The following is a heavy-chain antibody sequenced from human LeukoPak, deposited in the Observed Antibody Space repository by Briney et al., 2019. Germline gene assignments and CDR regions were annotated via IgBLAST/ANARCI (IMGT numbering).Heavy chain of an antibody. CDR1: GFSVSGNY. J-gene: IGHJ4*02. Sequence: GGSLRLSCAASGFSVSGNYMSWVRQAPGKGLEWVSFIHTAGSTFYSDSVKGGFTISRDNSKNTLYLQMNSLRAEDTAMYYCARGYCSGGSCSKFDYRGQGTLVTVSS. CDR2: IHTAGST. CDR3: ARGYCSGGSCSKFDY. V-gene: IGHV3-53*01. D-gene: IGHD2-15*01.